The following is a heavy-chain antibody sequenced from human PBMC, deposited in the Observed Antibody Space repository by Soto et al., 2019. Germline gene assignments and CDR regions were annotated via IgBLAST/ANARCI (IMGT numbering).Heavy chain of an antibody. CDR2: ISSDSGHI. J-gene: IGHJ4*02. V-gene: IGHV3-21*04. CDR1: GFMFSGYT. D-gene: IGHD3-16*01. CDR3: TTPYYFNH. Sequence: GGSLRLSCAASGFMFSGYTMSWVRQAPGKGLEWLSSISSDSGHIDYADSVNGRFTVSRDNARNSLYLHISSPRDEDTGVYYCTTPYYFNHWGQGTLVTVSS.